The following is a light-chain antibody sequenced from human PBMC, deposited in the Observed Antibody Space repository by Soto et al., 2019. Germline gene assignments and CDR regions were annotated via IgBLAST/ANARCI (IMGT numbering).Light chain of an antibody. Sequence: EIVMTQSPATLSVSPGGRATLSCRASESVNRNLAWYQQRPGRSPRLLLYGASTRATGTPARFSGSGSGTEFTLTITSLQSDDFALYFCQHYNNWPLTFGGGTKVDIK. V-gene: IGKV3-15*01. J-gene: IGKJ4*01. CDR2: GAS. CDR1: ESVNRN. CDR3: QHYNNWPLT.